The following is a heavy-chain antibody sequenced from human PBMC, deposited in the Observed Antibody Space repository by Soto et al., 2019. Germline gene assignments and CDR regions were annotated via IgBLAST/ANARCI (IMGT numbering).Heavy chain of an antibody. V-gene: IGHV1-8*01. D-gene: IGHD5-18*01. J-gene: IGHJ4*02. Sequence: EASVKVSCTASGYTFTSYDINWVRQATGQGLEWMGWMNPNSGNTAYAQKFQGRVTMTRNTSISTAYMELSSLRSEDTAVYYCAREGGYSYGFGYWGQGTLVTVSS. CDR3: AREGGYSYGFGY. CDR1: GYTFTSYD. CDR2: MNPNSGNT.